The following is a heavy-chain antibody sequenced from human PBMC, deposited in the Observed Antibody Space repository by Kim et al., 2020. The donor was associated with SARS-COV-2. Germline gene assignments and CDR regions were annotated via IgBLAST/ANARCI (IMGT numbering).Heavy chain of an antibody. D-gene: IGHD3-16*01. Sequence: GTTEYDAYVKGRLTISRDDSKSIAYLQMNSLKTEDTAVYYCRIAWGAVDIWGQGTMGTVSS. V-gene: IGHV3-49*02. CDR2: GTT. CDR3: RIAWGAVDI. J-gene: IGHJ3*02.